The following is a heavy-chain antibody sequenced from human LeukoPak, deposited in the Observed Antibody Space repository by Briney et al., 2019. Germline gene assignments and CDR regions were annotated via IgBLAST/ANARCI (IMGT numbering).Heavy chain of an antibody. CDR3: ARGGYSSSWLIPFDY. V-gene: IGHV4-39*01. Sequence: PSETLSLTCTVSGGSISSSSYYWGWLRQPPGKGLEWIGSIYYSGSTYYNPSLKSRVTISVDTSKNQFSLKLSSVTAADTAVYYCARGGYSSSWLIPFDYWGQGTLVTVSS. CDR1: GGSISSSSYY. J-gene: IGHJ4*02. CDR2: IYYSGST. D-gene: IGHD6-13*01.